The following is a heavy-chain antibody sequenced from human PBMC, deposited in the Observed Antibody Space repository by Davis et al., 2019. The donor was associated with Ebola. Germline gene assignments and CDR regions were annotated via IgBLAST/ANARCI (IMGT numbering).Heavy chain of an antibody. CDR2: ISAYNGNT. Sequence: ASVKVSCKASGYTFTSYGISWVRQAPGQGLEWMGWISAYNGNTNYAQKFQGRVTMTRDTSISTAYMELSRLKSDDTAVYYCARAQFPTTSDHWGQGTLVAVSS. D-gene: IGHD1-1*01. CDR3: ARAQFPTTSDH. J-gene: IGHJ4*02. CDR1: GYTFTSYG. V-gene: IGHV1-18*01.